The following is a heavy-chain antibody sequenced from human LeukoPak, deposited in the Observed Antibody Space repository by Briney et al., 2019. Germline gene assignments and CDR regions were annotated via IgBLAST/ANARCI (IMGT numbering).Heavy chain of an antibody. CDR1: GGSISSYY. D-gene: IGHD4/OR15-4a*01. CDR3: ATSISKYGAVGSFDY. Sequence: PSETLSLTCTVSGGSISSYYWSWIRQPPGKGLEWIGYIYYSGSTNYNPSLKSRVTISVDTSKNQFSLKLSPVTAAETAVYYCATSISKYGAVGSFDYRGQGTLVTVSS. CDR2: IYYSGST. V-gene: IGHV4-59*01. J-gene: IGHJ4*02.